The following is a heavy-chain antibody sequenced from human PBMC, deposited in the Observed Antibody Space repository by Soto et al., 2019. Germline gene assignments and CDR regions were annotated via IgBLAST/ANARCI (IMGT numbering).Heavy chain of an antibody. J-gene: IGHJ5*02. CDR1: GGSISSSSYY. Sequence: PSETLSLTCTVSGGSISSSSYYWGWIRHPPVKGLEWIGSIYYSGSTYYNPSLKSRVTISVDTSKNQFSLKLSSLTAADTAVYYCARRPYYDFWSGYSSWFDPWGQGTLVTVS. D-gene: IGHD3-3*01. V-gene: IGHV4-39*01. CDR2: IYYSGST. CDR3: ARRPYYDFWSGYSSWFDP.